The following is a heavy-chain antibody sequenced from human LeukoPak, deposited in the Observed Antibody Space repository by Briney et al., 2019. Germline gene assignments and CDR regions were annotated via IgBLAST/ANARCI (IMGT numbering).Heavy chain of an antibody. V-gene: IGHV4-61*02. D-gene: IGHD3-3*01. CDR2: ISSSGTT. CDR3: AREWRF. Sequence: PSQTLSLTCTVSGGSVNSDNYYWNWIRQPAGKGLEWIGRISSSGTTNYNPSLNSRVTISLDTSKNQFSLMLNSVTAADTAVYYCAREWRFWGQGTKVTVSS. J-gene: IGHJ3*01. CDR1: GGSVNSDNYY.